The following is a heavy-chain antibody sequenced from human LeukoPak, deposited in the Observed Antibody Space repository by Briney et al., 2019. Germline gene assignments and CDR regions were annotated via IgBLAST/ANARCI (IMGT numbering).Heavy chain of an antibody. J-gene: IGHJ4*02. CDR1: GFTVSSNY. CDR3: AGAPSSGWPDFDY. D-gene: IGHD6-19*01. V-gene: IGHV3-66*01. Sequence: TGGSLRLSCAASGFTVSSNYMSWVRQAPGKGLEWVSVIYSGGSTYYADSVKGRFTISSDNSKNTLYLQMNSLRAEDTAVYYCAGAPSSGWPDFDYWGQGTLVTVSS. CDR2: IYSGGST.